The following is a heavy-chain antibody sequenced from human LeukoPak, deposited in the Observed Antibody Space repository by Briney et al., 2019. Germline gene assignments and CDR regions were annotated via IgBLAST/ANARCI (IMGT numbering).Heavy chain of an antibody. CDR3: ARDSKYCSGGSCYFDVDY. Sequence: SQTLSLTCTVSGGSISSGGYYWSWIRQHPGKGLEWIGYIYYSGSTYYNPSLKSRVTISVDTSKNQFSLKLSSVTAADTAVYYCARDSKYCSGGSCYFDVDYWGQGTLVTVSS. V-gene: IGHV4-31*03. CDR1: GGSISSGGYY. D-gene: IGHD2-15*01. J-gene: IGHJ4*02. CDR2: IYYSGST.